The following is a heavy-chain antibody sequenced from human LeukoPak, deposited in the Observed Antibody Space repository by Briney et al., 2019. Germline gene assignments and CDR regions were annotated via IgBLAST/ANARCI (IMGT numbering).Heavy chain of an antibody. Sequence: GGSLRLSCAASGFTVSSNYMNWVRQAPGKGLEWVSAIYSGGSTYYADSVKGRFTISRDNSKNTLYLQMNSLRAEDTAVYYCATPRGYGPLAFDYWGQGTLVTVSS. CDR2: IYSGGST. V-gene: IGHV3-66*01. D-gene: IGHD5-18*01. CDR3: ATPRGYGPLAFDY. J-gene: IGHJ4*02. CDR1: GFTVSSNY.